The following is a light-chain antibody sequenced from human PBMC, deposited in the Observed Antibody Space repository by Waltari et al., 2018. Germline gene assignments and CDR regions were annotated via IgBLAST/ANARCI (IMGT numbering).Light chain of an antibody. Sequence: DIQMTQSPSSLSASIGDRVTITCRASQTIINFLNWYQQKPWKAPKLLISFASALQSGVPSGFGGSGSGTDFTFTISSLQPEDFATYYCQQSYSIPYTFGQGTKLEIK. CDR3: QQSYSIPYT. CDR1: QTIINF. V-gene: IGKV1-39*01. J-gene: IGKJ2*01. CDR2: FAS.